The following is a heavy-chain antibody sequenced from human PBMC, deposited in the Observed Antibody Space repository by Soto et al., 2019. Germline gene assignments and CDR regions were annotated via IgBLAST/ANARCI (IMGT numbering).Heavy chain of an antibody. J-gene: IGHJ4*02. CDR1: GGSFSGYY. D-gene: IGHD2-15*01. Sequence: PSETLSLTCAVYGGSFSGYYWSWIRQPPGKGLEWIGEINHSGSTNYNPSLKSRVTISVDTSKNQFSLKLSSVTAADTAVYYCARRKDCSGGSCYSLDYWGQGTLVTVSS. CDR3: ARRKDCSGGSCYSLDY. CDR2: INHSGST. V-gene: IGHV4-34*01.